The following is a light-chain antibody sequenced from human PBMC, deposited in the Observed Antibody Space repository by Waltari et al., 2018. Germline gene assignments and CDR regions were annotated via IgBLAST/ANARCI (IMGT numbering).Light chain of an antibody. CDR2: RNT. V-gene: IGLV1-40*01. Sequence: QSVMTQPPSVSGAPGQRVTISCTGSRTNIGEGNDVHWYQQIPGAAPKVVIYRNTSRPSGVPDRFSGSMSGTSAFLAITGRQAEDEADYYRQSHDSILRGSIFGGGTKVTVL. CDR1: RTNIGEGND. J-gene: IGLJ2*01. CDR3: QSHDSILRGSI.